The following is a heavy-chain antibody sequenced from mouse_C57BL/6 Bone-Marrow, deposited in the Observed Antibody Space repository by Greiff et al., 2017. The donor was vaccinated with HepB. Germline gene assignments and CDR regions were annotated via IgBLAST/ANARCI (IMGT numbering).Heavy chain of an antibody. V-gene: IGHV1-18*01. CDR1: GYTFTDYN. Sequence: VQLQQSGPELVKPGASVKIPCTASGYTFTDYNMDWVKQSHGKSLEWIGDINPNNGGTIYNQKFKGKATLTVDKSSSTAYLELRSLTSEDTAVYYCAREVYYGNYWYFDVWGTGTTVTVSS. D-gene: IGHD2-1*01. CDR3: AREVYYGNYWYFDV. J-gene: IGHJ1*03. CDR2: INPNNGGT.